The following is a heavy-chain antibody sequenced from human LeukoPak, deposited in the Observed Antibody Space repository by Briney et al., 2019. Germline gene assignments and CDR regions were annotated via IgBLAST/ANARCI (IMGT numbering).Heavy chain of an antibody. CDR3: ARDWPPSGYYFDY. CDR2: IIPIFGTA. V-gene: IGHV1-69*13. D-gene: IGHD1-26*01. CDR1: GGTFSSYA. J-gene: IGHJ4*02. Sequence: SVKVSCKASGGTFSSYAISWVRQAPGQGLEWMGRIIPIFGTANYAQKFQGRVTITADESTSTAYMELSSLRSEDTAVYYCARDWPPSGYYFDYWGQGTLVTVSS.